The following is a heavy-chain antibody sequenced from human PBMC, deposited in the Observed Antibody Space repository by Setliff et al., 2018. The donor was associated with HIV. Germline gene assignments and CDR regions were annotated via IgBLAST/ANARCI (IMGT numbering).Heavy chain of an antibody. CDR2: IYYSGST. Sequence: SETLSLTCTVSGGSISSSSYYWGWIRQPPGKGLEWIGSIYYSGSTNYNPSLKSRVTISVDTSKNQFSLKLSSVTAADTAVYYCARHGYYGSGSYRSPLDYWGQGTLVTAPQ. CDR3: ARHGYYGSGSYRSPLDY. D-gene: IGHD3-10*01. CDR1: GGSISSSSYY. J-gene: IGHJ4*02. V-gene: IGHV4-39*01.